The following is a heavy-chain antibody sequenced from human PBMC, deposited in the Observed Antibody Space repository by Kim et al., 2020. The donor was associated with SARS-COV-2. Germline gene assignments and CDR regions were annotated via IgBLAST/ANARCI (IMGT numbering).Heavy chain of an antibody. D-gene: IGHD3-3*01. CDR3: AKDKSELKFLEWLPPGWFDP. V-gene: IGHV3-23*01. Sequence: GGSLRLSCAASGFTFSSYAMSWVRQAPGKGLEWVSAISGSGGSTYYADSVKGRFTISRDNSKNTLYLQMNSLRAEDTAVYYCAKDKSELKFLEWLPPGWFDPWGQGTLVTVSS. CDR2: ISGSGGST. CDR1: GFTFSSYA. J-gene: IGHJ5*02.